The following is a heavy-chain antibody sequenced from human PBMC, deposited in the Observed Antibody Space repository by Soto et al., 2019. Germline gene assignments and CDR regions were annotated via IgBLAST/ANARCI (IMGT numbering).Heavy chain of an antibody. CDR3: VRASDNSGHPYYGMDV. CDR2: IYYSGST. D-gene: IGHD3-22*01. Sequence: QVQLQESGPGLVKPSQTLSLTCTVSGGSISSGDYYWSWIRQPPGKGLEWIGYIYYSGSTYYNPALKRRITISVDTSKTQFSLKLRSVTAADTAVYYCVRASDNSGHPYYGMDVWGQGTTVTVSS. V-gene: IGHV4-30-4*01. CDR1: GGSISSGDYY. J-gene: IGHJ6*02.